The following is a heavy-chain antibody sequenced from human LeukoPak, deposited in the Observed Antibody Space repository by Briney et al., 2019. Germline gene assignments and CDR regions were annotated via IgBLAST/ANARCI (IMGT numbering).Heavy chain of an antibody. J-gene: IGHJ5*02. CDR2: ISAYNGNT. CDR3: ARPSVAFGGVIPTSP. V-gene: IGHV1-18*01. D-gene: IGHD3-16*02. CDR1: GYTFTSYG. Sequence: GASVKVSCKASGYTFTSYGISWVRQAPGQGLEWMGWISAYNGNTNYAQKLQGRVTMTTDTSTSTAYMELRSLRSDDTAVYYCARPSVAFGGVIPTSPWGQGTLVTVSS.